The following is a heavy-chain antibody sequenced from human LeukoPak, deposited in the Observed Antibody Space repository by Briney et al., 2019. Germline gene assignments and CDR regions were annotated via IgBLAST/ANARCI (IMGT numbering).Heavy chain of an antibody. V-gene: IGHV4-59*01. J-gene: IGHJ5*02. D-gene: IGHD2-15*01. CDR3: ARDRLGRYCSGGSCGLFDP. CDR2: IYYSGST. CDR1: GGSISNYY. Sequence: PSETLSLTCTISGGSISNYYWSWIRQPPGKGLEWIGYIYYSGSTNYNPSLKSRVTISVDTSKNQFSLKLSSVTAADTAVYYCARDRLGRYCSGGSCGLFDPWGQGTLVTVSS.